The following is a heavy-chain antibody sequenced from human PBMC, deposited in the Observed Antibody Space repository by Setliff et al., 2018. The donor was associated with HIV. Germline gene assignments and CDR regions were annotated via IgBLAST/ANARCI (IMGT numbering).Heavy chain of an antibody. CDR2: IYYSGST. Sequence: PSETLSLTCTVSGGSISSYYWSWIRQPPGKGLEWIGYIYYSGSTNYNPSLKSRVTTSVDTSKNQFSLKLSSVTAADTAVYYCARGALGPTVTSYYYYYMDVRGKGTTVTVSS. CDR1: GGSISSYY. D-gene: IGHD4-17*01. CDR3: ARGALGPTVTSYYYYYMDV. V-gene: IGHV4-59*01. J-gene: IGHJ6*03.